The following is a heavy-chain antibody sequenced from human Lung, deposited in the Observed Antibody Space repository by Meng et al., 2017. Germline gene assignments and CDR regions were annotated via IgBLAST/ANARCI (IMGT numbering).Heavy chain of an antibody. Sequence: GELVDAGGGVVQSGESLRLSCAASGFTFNTYAMHWVRQAAGKGLEWVSLMSFDGAQIYYSDSVRGRFTISRDNSKNTLYLQMNSLRAEDTAVYYCARDKPPNDVWGRGTLVTASS. CDR1: GFTFNTYA. J-gene: IGHJ2*01. CDR2: MSFDGAQI. V-gene: IGHV3-30*01. CDR3: ARDKPPNDV.